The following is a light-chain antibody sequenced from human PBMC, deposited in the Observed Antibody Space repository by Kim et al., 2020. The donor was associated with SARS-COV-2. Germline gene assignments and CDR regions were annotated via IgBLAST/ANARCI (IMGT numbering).Light chain of an antibody. Sequence: VSPGQTASITCSGDKLGDKYACWYQQKPGRSPVLVIYQDSKRPSGIPERFSGSNSGNTATLTISGTQAMDEADYYCQAWDSSAAVFGGGTQLTVL. CDR1: KLGDKY. V-gene: IGLV3-1*01. J-gene: IGLJ2*01. CDR2: QDS. CDR3: QAWDSSAAV.